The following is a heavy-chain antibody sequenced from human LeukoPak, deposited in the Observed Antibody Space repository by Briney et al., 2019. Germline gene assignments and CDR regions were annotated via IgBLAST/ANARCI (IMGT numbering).Heavy chain of an antibody. D-gene: IGHD3-9*01. CDR3: ARGYFDWFLDN. CDR2: INHSGST. J-gene: IGHJ4*02. Sequence: PSETLSLTCAVYGGSFSGYYWSWIRQPPGKGLEWIGEINHSGSTNYNPSLKSRVTISVDTSKNQFSLKLSSVTAADTAVYYCARGYFDWFLDNWGRGTLVTVSS. V-gene: IGHV4-34*01. CDR1: GGSFSGYY.